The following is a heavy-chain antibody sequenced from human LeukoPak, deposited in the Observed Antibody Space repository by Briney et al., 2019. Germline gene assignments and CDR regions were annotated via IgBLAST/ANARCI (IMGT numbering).Heavy chain of an antibody. CDR1: GYTFTSYY. D-gene: IGHD3-9*01. Sequence: ASVKVSCKESGYTFTSYYMHWVRQAPGQGLEWMGIINPSGGSTSYAQKFQGRVTMTRDTSTSTVYMELSSLRSEDTAVYYCASPYYDILTGYYSGLGYWGQGTLVTVSS. CDR3: ASPYYDILTGYYSGLGY. J-gene: IGHJ4*02. V-gene: IGHV1-46*01. CDR2: INPSGGST.